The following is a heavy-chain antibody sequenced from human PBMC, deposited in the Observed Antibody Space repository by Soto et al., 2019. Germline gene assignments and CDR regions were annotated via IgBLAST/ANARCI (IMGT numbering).Heavy chain of an antibody. Sequence: QVQLQESGPGLVKPSETVSLTCTVSAGAISSYYWSWIRQSPRKGLEWIAYIHYSGRTNYNPSLKSRVIISVDTSKNQFSLNLSSVSAADTAVYFCARSVQSSGWDSWYFDLWGRGTLVTVSS. CDR2: IHYSGRT. CDR1: AGAISSYY. CDR3: ARSVQSSGWDSWYFDL. V-gene: IGHV4-59*01. J-gene: IGHJ2*01. D-gene: IGHD6-19*01.